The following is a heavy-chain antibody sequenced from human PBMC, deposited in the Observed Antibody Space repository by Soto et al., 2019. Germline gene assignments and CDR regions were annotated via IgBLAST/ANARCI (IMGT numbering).Heavy chain of an antibody. Sequence: QVQLVESGGGVVQPGKSLRLSCTASGFTFSTYGMHWVRQAPGKGLEWVAVIWYDGSNKYHGDSLKGRFTISRDNSKNTLYLQTNNLSAEDTAVYFCGRDGALGDTAVVDSWGQGNLVTVSS. CDR1: GFTFSTYG. D-gene: IGHD5-18*01. CDR3: GRDGALGDTAVVDS. CDR2: IWYDGSNK. J-gene: IGHJ4*02. V-gene: IGHV3-33*01.